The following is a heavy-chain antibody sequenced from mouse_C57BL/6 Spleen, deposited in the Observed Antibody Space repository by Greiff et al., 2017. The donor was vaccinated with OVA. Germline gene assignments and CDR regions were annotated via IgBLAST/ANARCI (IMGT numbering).Heavy chain of an antibody. V-gene: IGHV5-17*01. J-gene: IGHJ1*03. CDR3: ARPVVASRYFDV. Sequence: DVMLVESGGGLVKPGGSLKLSCAASGFTFSDYGMHWVRQAPEKGLEWVAYISSGSSTIYYADTVKGRFTISRDNAKNTLFLQMTSLRSEDTAMYYCARPVVASRYFDVWGTGTTVTVSS. CDR2: ISSGSSTI. D-gene: IGHD1-1*01. CDR1: GFTFSDYG.